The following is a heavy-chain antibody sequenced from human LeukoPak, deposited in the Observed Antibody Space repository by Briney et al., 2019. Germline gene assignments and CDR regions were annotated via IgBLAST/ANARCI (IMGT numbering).Heavy chain of an antibody. CDR2: IKWNSDTR. V-gene: IGHV3-9*01. D-gene: IGHD6-19*01. J-gene: IGHJ4*02. Sequence: PGMSLRLSCAASGFTFDDYAMYWVRQVSGKGLEWVSGIKWNSDTRAYADSVKGRFTISRDNAKNFLYLQMNSLRAEDTALSYCAKGMYSSGYDYFDFWGQGTLVTVPS. CDR3: AKGMYSSGYDYFDF. CDR1: GFTFDDYA.